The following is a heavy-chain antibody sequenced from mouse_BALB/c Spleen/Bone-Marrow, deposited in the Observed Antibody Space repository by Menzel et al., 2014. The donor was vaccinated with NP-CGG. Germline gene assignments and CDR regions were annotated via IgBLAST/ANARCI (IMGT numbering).Heavy chain of an antibody. J-gene: IGHJ3*01. V-gene: IGHV1S81*02. Sequence: LVESGAELVKPGASVKLSCKASGHTFTNYYMYWVKQRPGQGLEWIGEITPSNGGSNFIEKFKNKATLTVDKSSSTAYMQLSSLTSEDSAVYYCSREGAYWGQGTLVTVSA. CDR2: ITPSNGGS. CDR3: SREGAY. CDR1: GHTFTNYY.